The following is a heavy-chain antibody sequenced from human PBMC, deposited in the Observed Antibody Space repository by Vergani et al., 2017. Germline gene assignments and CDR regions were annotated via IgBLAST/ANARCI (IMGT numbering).Heavy chain of an antibody. J-gene: IGHJ3*01. CDR1: GITFWKFG. CDR3: TKGKVYYQDNAGHGYDPDNGFDL. Sequence: EVDLVESGGGLAQPGGSLRLSCEASGITFWKFGMHWVRQGPGKGLEWVSGISWNSGAVDYADSVRGRFTISRDNAKNSLFLEMNSLRFEDTAVYFCTKGKVYYQDNAGHGYDPDNGFDLWGQGTLVTVSS. D-gene: IGHD5-12*01. V-gene: IGHV3-9*01. CDR2: ISWNSGAV.